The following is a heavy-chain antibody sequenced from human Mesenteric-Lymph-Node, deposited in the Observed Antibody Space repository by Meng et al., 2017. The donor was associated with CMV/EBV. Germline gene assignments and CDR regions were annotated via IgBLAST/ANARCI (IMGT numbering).Heavy chain of an antibody. V-gene: IGHV4-59*12. D-gene: IGHD2-2*02. J-gene: IGHJ6*02. CDR3: ARTSWIYCSSTSCYRSYYYYYYGMDV. CDR1: GGSISSYY. CDR2: IYYSGST. Sequence: SETLSLTCTVSGGSISSYYWSWIRQPPGKGLEWIGYIYYSGSTNYNPSLKSRLTISVDKSKNQFSLKLSSVTAADTAVYYCARTSWIYCSSTSCYRSYYYYYYGMDVWGQGTTVTVSS.